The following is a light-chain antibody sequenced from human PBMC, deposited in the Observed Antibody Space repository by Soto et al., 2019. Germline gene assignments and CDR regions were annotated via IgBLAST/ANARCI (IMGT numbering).Light chain of an antibody. CDR3: QQYNNWPPKYT. CDR2: GAS. J-gene: IGKJ2*01. V-gene: IGKV3-15*01. Sequence: EIVMTQSPATLSVSPGERATLSCRARQSVSDNLAWYQQKPGQAPRLLIYGASTRAAGVPARFSGSGSGTEFNLTISSLQSEDFAIYYCQQYNNWPPKYTFGQGTKLEIK. CDR1: QSVSDN.